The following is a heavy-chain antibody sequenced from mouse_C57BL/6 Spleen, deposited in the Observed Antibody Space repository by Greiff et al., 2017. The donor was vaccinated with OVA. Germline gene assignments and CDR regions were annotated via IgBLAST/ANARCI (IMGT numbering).Heavy chain of an antibody. V-gene: IGHV1-9*01. CDR1: GYTFTGYW. Sequence: QVQLQQSGAELMKPGASVKLSCKATGYTFTGYWIEWVKQRPGHGLEWIGEILPGSGSTNYNEKFKGKATFTADPSSNTAYMQLSSLTTEDSAIYYCARRGYIYDGYPSYAMDYWGQGTSVTVSS. CDR2: ILPGSGST. CDR3: ARRGYIYDGYPSYAMDY. D-gene: IGHD2-3*01. J-gene: IGHJ4*01.